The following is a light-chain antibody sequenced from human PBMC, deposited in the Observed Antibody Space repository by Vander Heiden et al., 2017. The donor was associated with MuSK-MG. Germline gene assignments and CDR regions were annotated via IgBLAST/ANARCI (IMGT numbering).Light chain of an antibody. V-gene: IGKV2-28*01. CDR1: QSLLHSNGYNY. Sequence: DIVTTHSPLSMPVTPGEPASISCRSSQSLLHSNGYNYLDWYLQKPGQSPQLLIYLGSNRASGVPDRFSGSGSGTDFTLKISRVEAEDVGVYYCMQALQTPPYTFGQGTKLEIK. CDR3: MQALQTPPYT. J-gene: IGKJ2*01. CDR2: LGS.